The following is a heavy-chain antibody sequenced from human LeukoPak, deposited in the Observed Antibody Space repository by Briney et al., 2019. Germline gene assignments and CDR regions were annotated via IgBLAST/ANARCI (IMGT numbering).Heavy chain of an antibody. V-gene: IGHV1-46*01. CDR3: ARDPREYYYYMDV. CDR1: GYTFTSYY. CDR2: INPSGGST. Sequence: GASVKVPCKASGYTFTSYYMHWVRQAPGQGLEWMGIINPSGGSTSYAQKFQGRVNMTRDTSTSTVYMELSSLRSEDTAVYYCARDPREYYYYMDVWGKATTVTVSS. J-gene: IGHJ6*03. D-gene: IGHD5-24*01.